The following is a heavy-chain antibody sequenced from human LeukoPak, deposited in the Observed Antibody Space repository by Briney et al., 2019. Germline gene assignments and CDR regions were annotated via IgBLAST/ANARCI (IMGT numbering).Heavy chain of an antibody. CDR2: ISAGSRGT. CDR3: AKDEVTVTTGLYYFDY. Sequence: PGGSLRLSCAASGFTFSSFAMSWVRQAPGKGLEWVSSISAGSRGTYYADSVKGRFTVSRDNSKNTLYLQMNSLRAEDTAVYYCAKDEVTVTTGLYYFDYWGQGTLVTVSS. J-gene: IGHJ4*02. V-gene: IGHV3-23*01. D-gene: IGHD4-17*01. CDR1: GFTFSSFA.